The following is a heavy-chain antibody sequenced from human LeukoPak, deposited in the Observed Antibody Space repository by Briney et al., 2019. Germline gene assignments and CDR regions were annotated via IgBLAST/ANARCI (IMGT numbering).Heavy chain of an antibody. D-gene: IGHD3-22*01. CDR3: APELGFSYYYDRSGYLDD. CDR1: GLTFSSYA. Sequence: PGGSLRLSCAASGLTFSSYAMSWVRQAPGKGLEWVSTISASGGSTYYADSVKGRFTISRDNSKNTLYLQINSLRAEDTAVYYCAPELGFSYYYDRSGYLDDWGQGTLVTVSS. J-gene: IGHJ4*02. CDR2: ISASGGST. V-gene: IGHV3-23*01.